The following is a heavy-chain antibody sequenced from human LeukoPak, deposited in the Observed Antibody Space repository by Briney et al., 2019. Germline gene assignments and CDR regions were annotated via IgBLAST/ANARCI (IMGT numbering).Heavy chain of an antibody. CDR1: GFTVSSNY. V-gene: IGHV3-53*01. J-gene: IGHJ4*02. CDR2: IYSGGST. D-gene: IGHD2-21*01. CDR3: ASRDPKYCGGDCYSADY. Sequence: GGSLRLSCAASGFTVSSNYMSWVRQAPGKGLEWVSVIYSGGSTYYADSVKGRFTISRDNSKNTLYLQMNSLRAEDTAVYYCASRDPKYCGGDCYSADYWGQGTLVTVSS.